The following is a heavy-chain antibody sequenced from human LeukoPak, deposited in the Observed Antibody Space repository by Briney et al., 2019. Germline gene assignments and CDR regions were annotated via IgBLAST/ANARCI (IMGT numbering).Heavy chain of an antibody. CDR3: ARVTMIVVPAGLDAFDI. CDR2: IKRDGSEK. Sequence: PGGSLRLSCAASGFTFSSHWMSWVRQAPGKGLEWVANIKRDGSEKYYVDSVKGRFTISRDNAKNSLYLQMNSLRAEDTAVYYCARVTMIVVPAGLDAFDIWGQGTMVTVSS. J-gene: IGHJ3*02. D-gene: IGHD3-22*01. V-gene: IGHV3-7*01. CDR1: GFTFSSHW.